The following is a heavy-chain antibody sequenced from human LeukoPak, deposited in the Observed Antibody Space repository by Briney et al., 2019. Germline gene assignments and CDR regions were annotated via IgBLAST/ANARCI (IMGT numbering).Heavy chain of an antibody. CDR3: GRGAAIIASYSDY. CDR1: GYTFSGYY. Sequence: ASVKVSCKASGYTFSGYYMHCVRQALGQGLEWMGWNNPDSGGTNYAQKFQGRVTMTRDTSISTAYMEVGRLRSDDTAVYYCGRGAAIIASYSDYWGQGTLVTVSS. D-gene: IGHD3-10*01. J-gene: IGHJ4*02. CDR2: NNPDSGGT. V-gene: IGHV1-2*02.